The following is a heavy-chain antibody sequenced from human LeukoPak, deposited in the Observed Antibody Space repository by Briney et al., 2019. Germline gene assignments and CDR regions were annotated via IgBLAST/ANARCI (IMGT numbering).Heavy chain of an antibody. CDR2: IHSTATT. V-gene: IGHV3-53*01. CDR3: ARVPLSWYDSSGDEAFDI. J-gene: IGHJ3*02. Sequence: GGSLRLSCAASGFAISGSYMSWVRQAPGKGLEWVSIIHSTATTYYADSVKGRFTISRDNSKNMVFLQMNSLRAEDTAVYYCARVPLSWYDSSGDEAFDIWGQGTMVTVSS. D-gene: IGHD3-22*01. CDR1: GFAISGSY.